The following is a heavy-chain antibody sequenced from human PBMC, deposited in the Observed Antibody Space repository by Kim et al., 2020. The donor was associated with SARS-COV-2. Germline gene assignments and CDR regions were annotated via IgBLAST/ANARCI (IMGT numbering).Heavy chain of an antibody. Sequence: SGPTLVKPTQTLTLTCTFSGFSLSTSGVGVGWIRQPPGKALERLALIYWGDDKRYSPSLKSRLNITKDTSKNQVVLTITNMDPVDTATHSCAHSRIRRVTMIVVADISFDDWGRGPLVTVSS. J-gene: IGHJ4*02. CDR1: GFSLSTSGVG. CDR3: AHSRIRRVTMIVVADISFDD. CDR2: IYWGDDK. D-gene: IGHD3-22*01. V-gene: IGHV2-5*02.